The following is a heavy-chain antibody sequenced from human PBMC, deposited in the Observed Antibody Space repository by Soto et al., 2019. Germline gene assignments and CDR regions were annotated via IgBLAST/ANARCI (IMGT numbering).Heavy chain of an antibody. V-gene: IGHV4-39*01. J-gene: IGHJ5*02. CDR3: ARPRHSSWWGWFDP. CDR1: GGSISSSSYY. D-gene: IGHD2-8*02. Sequence: SETLCLTCTVSGGSISSSSYYGGWIHQPPGKGLEWIGSIYYSGSTYYNPSLKSRVTISVDTSKNQFSLKLSSVTAADTAVYYCARPRHSSWWGWFDPWGQGTLVTVSS. CDR2: IYYSGST.